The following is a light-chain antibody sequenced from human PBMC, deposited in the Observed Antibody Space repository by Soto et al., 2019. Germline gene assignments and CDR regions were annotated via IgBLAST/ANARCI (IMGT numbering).Light chain of an antibody. CDR1: QSVSSSY. CDR3: QQYGSSPWT. Sequence: EIVLTQSPGTLSLSPGERATLSCRASQSVSSSYLAWYQQKHGQAPRLLIYGASSRATGIPDRFSGSGSGTDFTLTISRLEPEDFAVYYCQQYGSSPWTFGQGTKVDI. J-gene: IGKJ1*01. CDR2: GAS. V-gene: IGKV3-20*01.